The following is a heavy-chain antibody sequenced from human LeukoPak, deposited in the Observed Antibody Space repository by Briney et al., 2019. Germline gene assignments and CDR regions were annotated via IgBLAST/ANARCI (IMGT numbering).Heavy chain of an antibody. J-gene: IGHJ4*02. CDR2: INHSGST. CDR1: GGSFSGYY. D-gene: IGHD3-3*01. Sequence: SETLSRTCAVYGGSFSGYYWSWIRQPPGKGLEWIGEINHSGSTNYNPSLKSRVTISVDTSKNQFSLKLSSVTAADTAVYYCARGHRGRRFLEWSRYYFDYWGQGTLVTVSS. CDR3: ARGHRGRRFLEWSRYYFDY. V-gene: IGHV4-34*01.